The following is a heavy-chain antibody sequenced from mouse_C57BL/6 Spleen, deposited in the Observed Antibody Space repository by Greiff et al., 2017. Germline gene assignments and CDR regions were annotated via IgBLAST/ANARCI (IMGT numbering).Heavy chain of an antibody. CDR2: IDSNSGGT. CDR1: GYTFTSYW. V-gene: IGHV1-72*01. J-gene: IGHJ2*01. Sequence: HVQLQQPEAELVKPGASVKLSCKASGYTFTSYWMHWVKQRPGRGLEWIGRIDSNSGGTKYNEKFKSKVTLTVDKPSSTAYMQLSSLTSEDSAVYYCARIPNYYGSSLDYWGQGTTLTVSS. D-gene: IGHD1-1*01. CDR3: ARIPNYYGSSLDY.